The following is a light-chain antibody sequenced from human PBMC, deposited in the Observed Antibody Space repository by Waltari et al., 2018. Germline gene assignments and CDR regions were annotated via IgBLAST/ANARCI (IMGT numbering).Light chain of an antibody. J-gene: IGLJ1*01. CDR1: SSDVGGYTH. Sequence: QSALPQPRSVSGSPGQSVTISCTGTSSDVGGYTHVSWFQQHPGKAPKLMIYDVSQRPSGVPDRFSGSKSGNTASLTISGLQAEDDADYYCCSYGGTYNVFGTGTKVTVL. CDR3: CSYGGTYNV. CDR2: DVS. V-gene: IGLV2-11*01.